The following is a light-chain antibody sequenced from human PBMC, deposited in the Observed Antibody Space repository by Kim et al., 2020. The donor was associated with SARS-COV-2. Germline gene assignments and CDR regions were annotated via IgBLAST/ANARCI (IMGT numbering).Light chain of an antibody. CDR1: NIGSKS. Sequence: SYELTQPPSVSVAPGKTARITCGGNNIGSKSVHWYQQKPGQAPVLVIYYDSDRPSGIPERISGSNSGNTATLTISRVEAGDEADYYCQVWDRSSDHRVFGGGTQLTVL. CDR3: QVWDRSSDHRV. CDR2: YDS. V-gene: IGLV3-21*04. J-gene: IGLJ3*02.